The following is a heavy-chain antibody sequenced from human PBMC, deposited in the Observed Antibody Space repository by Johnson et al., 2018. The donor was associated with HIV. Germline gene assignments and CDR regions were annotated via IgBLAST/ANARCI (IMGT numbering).Heavy chain of an antibody. J-gene: IGHJ3*01. Sequence: QVQLVESGGGVVQPGRSLRLSCAASGFTFSSYAMHWVRQAPGKGLEWVAVISYDGSNKYYADSVKGRFTISRDNSKNILFLQMNSLRAEDTALYYCAKDPCTPTTIRDNDAFDLWCQGAMVTVSS. CDR3: AKDPCTPTTIRDNDAFDL. CDR1: GFTFSSYA. D-gene: IGHD2-8*01. V-gene: IGHV3-30*04. CDR2: ISYDGSNK.